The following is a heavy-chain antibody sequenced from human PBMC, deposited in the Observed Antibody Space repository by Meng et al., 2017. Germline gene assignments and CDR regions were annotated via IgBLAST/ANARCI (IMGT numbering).Heavy chain of an antibody. J-gene: IGHJ3*02. Sequence: GSLRLSCAVYGGSFSGYYWSWIRQPPGKGLEWIGEINHSGSTNYNPSLKSRVTISVDTSKNQFSLKLSSETAADTAVYYCARFRVVPTLGRAFDIWGQGTMVTVSS. V-gene: IGHV4-34*01. CDR3: ARFRVVPTLGRAFDI. D-gene: IGHD3-3*01. CDR1: GGSFSGYY. CDR2: INHSGST.